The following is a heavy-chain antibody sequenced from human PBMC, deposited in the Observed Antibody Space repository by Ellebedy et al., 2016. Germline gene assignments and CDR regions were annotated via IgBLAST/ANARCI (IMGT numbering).Heavy chain of an antibody. CDR3: ARDPLPTVTTGYFDY. Sequence: GESLKISCAASGFTFSSYAMHWVRQAPGKGLEWVAVISYDGSNKYYADSVKGRFTISRDNSKNTLYLQMNSLRAEDTAVYYCARDPLPTVTTGYFDYWGQGTLVTVSS. V-gene: IGHV3-30-3*01. J-gene: IGHJ4*02. D-gene: IGHD4-17*01. CDR1: GFTFSSYA. CDR2: ISYDGSNK.